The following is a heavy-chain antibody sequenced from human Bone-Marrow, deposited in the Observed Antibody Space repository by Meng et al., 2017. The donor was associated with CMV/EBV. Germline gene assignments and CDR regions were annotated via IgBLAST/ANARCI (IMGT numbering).Heavy chain of an antibody. CDR3: ARDQAGYSSGYPQSFDY. CDR2: ISSSGSTI. Sequence: GESLKISCAASGFTFSSFEMNWVRQAPGKGLEWVSYISSSGSTIYYADSVKGRFTISRDNAKHSLYLQMNSLRAEDTAVYYCARDQAGYSSGYPQSFDYWGQGTLVTVSS. D-gene: IGHD3-22*01. CDR1: GFTFSSFE. V-gene: IGHV3-48*03. J-gene: IGHJ4*02.